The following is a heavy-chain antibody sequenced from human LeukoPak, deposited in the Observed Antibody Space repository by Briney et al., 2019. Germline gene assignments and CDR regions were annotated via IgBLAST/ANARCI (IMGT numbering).Heavy chain of an antibody. CDR3: ARTFIRYSGYDGYAFDI. D-gene: IGHD5-12*01. V-gene: IGHV1-46*01. Sequence: ASVTVSFRASGYTFTSYYMHWVRQAPGQGLEWMGIINPSGGSTSYAQKFQGRVTMTRDMSTSTVYMELSSLRSEDTAVYYCARTFIRYSGYDGYAFDIWGQGTMVTVSS. CDR2: INPSGGST. J-gene: IGHJ3*02. CDR1: GYTFTSYY.